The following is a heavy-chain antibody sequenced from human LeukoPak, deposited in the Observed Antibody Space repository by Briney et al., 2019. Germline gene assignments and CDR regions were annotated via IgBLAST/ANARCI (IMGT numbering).Heavy chain of an antibody. CDR2: ISGGGTST. D-gene: IGHD6-19*01. Sequence: GGSLRLSCAASGFTFSSYAMSRVRQAPGKGLEWVSVISGGGTSTYYADSVKGRFTISEDNSRNTLYLQMNSLRAEDTAVYYCAKTFIAVANPIDYWGQGTLVTVSS. V-gene: IGHV3-23*01. CDR1: GFTFSSYA. J-gene: IGHJ4*02. CDR3: AKTFIAVANPIDY.